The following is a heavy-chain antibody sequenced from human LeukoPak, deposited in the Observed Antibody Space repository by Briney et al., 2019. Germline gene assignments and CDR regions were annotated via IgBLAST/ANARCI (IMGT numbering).Heavy chain of an antibody. CDR1: GGSISSYY. CDR2: IYYSGST. J-gene: IGHJ6*03. Sequence: SETLSLTCTVSGGSISSYYWSWIRQPPGKGLEWIGYIYYSGSTNYNPSLKCRVTISVDTSKNQFSLKLSSVTAADTAVYYCARTRFGESYYYYYYMDVWGKGTTVTVSS. V-gene: IGHV4-59*01. D-gene: IGHD3-10*01. CDR3: ARTRFGESYYYYYYMDV.